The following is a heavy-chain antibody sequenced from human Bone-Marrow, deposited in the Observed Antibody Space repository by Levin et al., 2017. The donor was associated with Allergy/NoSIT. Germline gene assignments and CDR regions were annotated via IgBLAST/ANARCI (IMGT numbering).Heavy chain of an antibody. CDR3: ATNYYDSSGRPGDY. V-gene: IGHV3-73*01. D-gene: IGHD3-22*01. J-gene: IGHJ4*02. CDR1: GFTFSGSA. CDR2: IRSKANSYAT. Sequence: RGESLKISFAASGFTFSGSAMHWVRQASGKGLEWVGRIRSKANSYATAYAASVKGRFTISRDDSKNTAYLQMNSLKTEDTAVYYCATNYYDSSGRPGDYWGQGTLVTVSS.